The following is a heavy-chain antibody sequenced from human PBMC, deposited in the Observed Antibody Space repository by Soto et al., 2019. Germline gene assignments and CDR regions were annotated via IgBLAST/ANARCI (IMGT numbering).Heavy chain of an antibody. J-gene: IGHJ5*02. CDR2: ILQSGST. CDR3: ARIVWFGTHWWFDP. Sequence: SETLSLTCSVSGDSITSDGYSWSWLRQPRGKGLEWIGYILQSGSTYYNASLKSRPTISLDMFANEFSLRLNSVTAADTAVYYCARIVWFGTHWWFDPWGQGNLVTVSS. V-gene: IGHV4-30-2*01. D-gene: IGHD3-10*01. CDR1: GDSITSDGYS.